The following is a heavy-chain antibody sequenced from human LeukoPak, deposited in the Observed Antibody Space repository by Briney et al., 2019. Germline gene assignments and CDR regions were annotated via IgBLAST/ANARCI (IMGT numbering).Heavy chain of an antibody. Sequence: GGSLRLSCAASGFTSSNYAMSWVRQAPGKGLEWVSAISGSGGSTYHADSVKGRFTISRDNPKNTLYLQMNSLRAEDTAVYYCAKGSNYYDSSGLDSWGQGTLVTVAS. V-gene: IGHV3-23*01. J-gene: IGHJ4*02. CDR1: GFTSSNYA. D-gene: IGHD3-22*01. CDR2: ISGSGGST. CDR3: AKGSNYYDSSGLDS.